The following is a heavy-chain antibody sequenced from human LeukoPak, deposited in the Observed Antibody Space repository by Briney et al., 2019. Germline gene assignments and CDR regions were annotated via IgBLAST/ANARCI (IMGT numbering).Heavy chain of an antibody. CDR2: LGIAGDT. J-gene: IGHJ4*02. CDR1: GFTVSSYA. Sequence: GGSLRLSCAASGFTVSSYAMHWVRQPIGKGLEWVSALGIAGDTFYPGSVKGRFTISIENARNSLYLQMNSLRAEDTAMYYCARQMQSHGNFDSWGQGTLVTVSS. V-gene: IGHV3-13*01. D-gene: IGHD1-26*01. CDR3: ARQMQSHGNFDS.